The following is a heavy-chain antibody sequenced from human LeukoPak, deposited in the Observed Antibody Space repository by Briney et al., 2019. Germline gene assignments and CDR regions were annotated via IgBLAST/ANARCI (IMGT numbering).Heavy chain of an antibody. CDR1: GFTFSSYG. Sequence: GGSLGLSCAASGFTFSSYGMHWVRQAPGKGLEWVAFIRYDGSNKYYADSVKGRFTIPRDNSKNTLYRQMNSLRAEDTAVYYCARSWGRDGYNSYVAFDIWGQGTMVTVSS. J-gene: IGHJ3*02. D-gene: IGHD5-24*01. CDR2: IRYDGSNK. CDR3: ARSWGRDGYNSYVAFDI. V-gene: IGHV3-30*02.